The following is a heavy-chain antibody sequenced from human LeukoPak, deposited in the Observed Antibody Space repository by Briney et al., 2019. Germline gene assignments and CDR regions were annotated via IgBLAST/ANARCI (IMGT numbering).Heavy chain of an antibody. Sequence: ASVKVPCKASGYTFTSYYMHWVRQAPGQGLEWMGIINPSGGSTSYAQKFQGRVTMTRDTSTSTVYMELSSLRSEDTAVYYCARDMVVIAILGDHNWFDPWGQGTLVTVSS. V-gene: IGHV1-46*01. D-gene: IGHD2-21*01. CDR3: ARDMVVIAILGDHNWFDP. CDR1: GYTFTSYY. J-gene: IGHJ5*02. CDR2: INPSGGST.